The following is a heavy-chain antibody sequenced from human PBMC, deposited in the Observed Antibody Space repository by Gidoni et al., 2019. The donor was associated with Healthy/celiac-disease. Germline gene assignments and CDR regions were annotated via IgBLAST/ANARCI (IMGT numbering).Heavy chain of an antibody. Sequence: EVQLVESGGGLVKPGGSLRLSCAASGFTFSSYSMNWVRQAPGKGLEWVSSISSSSSYIYYADSVKGRFTISRDNAKNSLYLQMNSLRAEDTAVYYCAREGIAVALHYGMDVWGQGTTVTVSS. J-gene: IGHJ6*02. CDR1: GFTFSSYS. D-gene: IGHD6-19*01. CDR2: ISSSSSYI. CDR3: AREGIAVALHYGMDV. V-gene: IGHV3-21*01.